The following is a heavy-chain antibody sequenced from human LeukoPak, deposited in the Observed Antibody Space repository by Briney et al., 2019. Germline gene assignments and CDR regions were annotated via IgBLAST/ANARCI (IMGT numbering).Heavy chain of an antibody. Sequence: GGSLRLSCATSGFTFMNYAMSWVRQAPGKGLEWVSGISGSGGSTYYADSLKGRFTISRDNSKDTLYVQMNSLRAEDTAVYYCAKVGSYYDILTGYTVTYYFDYWGQGTLVTVSS. D-gene: IGHD3-9*01. V-gene: IGHV3-23*01. CDR2: ISGSGGST. CDR3: AKVGSYYDILTGYTVTYYFDY. CDR1: GFTFMNYA. J-gene: IGHJ4*02.